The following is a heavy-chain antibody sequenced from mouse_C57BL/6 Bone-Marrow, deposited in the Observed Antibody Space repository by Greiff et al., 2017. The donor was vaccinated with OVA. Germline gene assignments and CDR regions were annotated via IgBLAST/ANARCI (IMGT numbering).Heavy chain of an antibody. Sequence: QVQLQQPGAELVRPGSSVKLSCKASGYTFTSYWMDWVKQRPGQGLEWIGNIYPSDSETPYNQKFKDKATLTVAKSSSTAYMQLSSLTSEDSAVYYSARRHYGSSHWYFDVWGTGTTVTVSS. CDR2: IYPSDSET. D-gene: IGHD1-1*01. J-gene: IGHJ1*03. CDR3: ARRHYGSSHWYFDV. V-gene: IGHV1-61*01. CDR1: GYTFTSYW.